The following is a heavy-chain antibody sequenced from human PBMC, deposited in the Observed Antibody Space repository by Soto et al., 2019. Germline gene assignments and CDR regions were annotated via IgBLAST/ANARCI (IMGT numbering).Heavy chain of an antibody. J-gene: IGHJ5*02. CDR3: SRRVCTGVTCDPPQDGWLAP. CDR2: IDYTGRT. D-gene: IGHD2-8*02. CDR1: GGTINTYF. V-gene: IGHV4-59*08. Sequence: SETLSLTCTISGGTINTYFWNWIRQPPGKGLQWIGHIDYTGRTIYNPSLESRVSMSLDTSSNQFPLRLSSVTAADTAVYYCSRRVCTGVTCDPPQDGWLAPWGQGTLVTVSS.